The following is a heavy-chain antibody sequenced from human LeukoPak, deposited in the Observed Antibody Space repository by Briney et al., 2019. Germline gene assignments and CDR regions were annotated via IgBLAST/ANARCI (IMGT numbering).Heavy chain of an antibody. D-gene: IGHD5-18*01. V-gene: IGHV3-7*02. Sequence: PGGSLRLSCAGSRFTFSTYWMSWVRQAPGKGLEWVANIKQDGSEKYYVDSVKGRFTISRDNAKNSLYLQMNSLRAEDTAVYYCATDSGSSYGSSNYWGQGTLVTVSS. CDR3: ATDSGSSYGSSNY. J-gene: IGHJ4*02. CDR2: IKQDGSEK. CDR1: RFTFSTYW.